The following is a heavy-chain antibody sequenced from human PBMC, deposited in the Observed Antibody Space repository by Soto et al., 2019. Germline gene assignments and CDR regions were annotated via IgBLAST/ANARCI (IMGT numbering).Heavy chain of an antibody. D-gene: IGHD3-16*01. CDR2: ISSNSDSI. V-gene: IGHV3-21*01. CDR3: ARQRFGSFSGSYVFDL. CDR1: GFSFEIYH. Sequence: EMQLVESGGGLVKPGGSLRLSCEASGFSFEIYHMNWVRQAPGKGLEWVSSISSNSDSIFYGDSVKGRFIISRDNAKNSLFLQMNNRSGDDTAVYYCARQRFGSFSGSYVFDLWGQGTPVTVSS. J-gene: IGHJ5*02.